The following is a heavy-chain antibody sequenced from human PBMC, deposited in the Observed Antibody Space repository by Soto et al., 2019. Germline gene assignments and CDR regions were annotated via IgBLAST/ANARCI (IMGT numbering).Heavy chain of an antibody. CDR2: ISYDGSNK. D-gene: IGHD1-26*01. Sequence: QVQLVESGGGVVQPGRSLRLSCAASGFTFSSYAMHWVRQAPGKGLEWVAVISYDGSNKYYADSVKGRFTISRDNSKNTLYLQMNSLRAEDTAVYYCARDRSVGATNIDYWGQGTLVTVSS. V-gene: IGHV3-30-3*01. J-gene: IGHJ4*02. CDR1: GFTFSSYA. CDR3: ARDRSVGATNIDY.